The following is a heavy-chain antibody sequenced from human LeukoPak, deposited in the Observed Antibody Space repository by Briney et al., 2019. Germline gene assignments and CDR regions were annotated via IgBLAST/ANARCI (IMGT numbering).Heavy chain of an antibody. Sequence: SETLSLTCTVSGSSISSYYWSWIRQPPGKGLEWIGYIYYSGSTNYNPSLKSRVTKSVDASKNQFSLKLNSVTAADTAVYYCARTIYSSAWSGYFHHWGQGTLVTVSS. J-gene: IGHJ1*01. CDR2: IYYSGST. CDR1: GSSISSYY. CDR3: ARTIYSSAWSGYFHH. V-gene: IGHV4-59*01. D-gene: IGHD6-19*01.